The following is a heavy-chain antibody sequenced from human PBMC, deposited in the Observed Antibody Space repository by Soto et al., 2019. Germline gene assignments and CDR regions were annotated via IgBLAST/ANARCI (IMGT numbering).Heavy chain of an antibody. CDR2: INHSGST. CDR1: GGSFNGYY. D-gene: IGHD3-22*01. CDR3: ARNSTYYYDGSGYNHHYYFDY. Sequence: SETLSLTCAVYGGSFNGYYWSWMRQPPGKGLEWIGEINHSGSTTYNPSLESRVTISVDTSKNQFSLKLSSVTAADTAVYYCARNSTYYYDGSGYNHHYYFDYWGQGTLVTVSS. V-gene: IGHV4-34*01. J-gene: IGHJ4*02.